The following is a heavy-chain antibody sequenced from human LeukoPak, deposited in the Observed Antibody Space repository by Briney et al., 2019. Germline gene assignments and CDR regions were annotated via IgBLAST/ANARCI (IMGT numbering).Heavy chain of an antibody. D-gene: IGHD4-11*01. CDR3: ARDGDFSNYGYYFDY. CDR2: ISYDGSNK. V-gene: IGHV3-30*01. Sequence: GGSLRLSCAASGFTFSGYAMHWVRQAPGKGLEWVAVISYDGSNKYYADSVKGRFTISRDNSKNTLYLQMNSLRAEDTAVFYCARDGDFSNYGYYFDYWGQGTLVTVSS. CDR1: GFTFSGYA. J-gene: IGHJ4*02.